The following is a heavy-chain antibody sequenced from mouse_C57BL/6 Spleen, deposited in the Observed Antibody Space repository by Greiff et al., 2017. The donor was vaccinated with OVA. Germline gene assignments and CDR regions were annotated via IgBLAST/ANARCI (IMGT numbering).Heavy chain of an antibody. V-gene: IGHV1-26*01. CDR2: INPNNGGT. CDR3: ARSGQSNYFYFDY. Sequence: VQLQQSGPELVKPGASVKISCKASGYTFTDYYMNWVKQSHGKSLEWIGDINPNNGGTSYNQKFKGKATLTVDKSSSTAYMELRSLTSEDSAVYYCARSGQSNYFYFDYWGQGTTLTVSS. J-gene: IGHJ2*01. CDR1: GYTFTDYY. D-gene: IGHD2-5*01.